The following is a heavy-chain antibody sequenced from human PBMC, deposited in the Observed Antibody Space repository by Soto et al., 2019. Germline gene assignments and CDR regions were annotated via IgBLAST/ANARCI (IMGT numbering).Heavy chain of an antibody. D-gene: IGHD4-17*01. Sequence: QVQLVQSGAEVQKPGSSVKVSCQASGGTFSSYAISWVRQAPGHGLEWMGGLIPIFGTANYAQKFQGRVKITADESTSTAYMELSSLRSEDTAVYYCASPNYGDYAGIFDYWGQGTLVTRSS. V-gene: IGHV1-69*01. CDR1: GGTFSSYA. J-gene: IGHJ4*02. CDR2: LIPIFGTA. CDR3: ASPNYGDYAGIFDY.